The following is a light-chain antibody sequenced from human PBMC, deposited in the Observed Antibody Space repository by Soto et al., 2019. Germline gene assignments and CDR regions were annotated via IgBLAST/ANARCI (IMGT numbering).Light chain of an antibody. CDR1: SSNIGGNY. Sequence: QSVLTQPPSVSGTPGQTVTISCSGSSSNIGGNYVHWYQQLPGTAPQLLIYSSNLRPSGVPDRFSGSKSDTSASLAISGLRSEDEADYYCASWDDSLSGALFGGGTKLTVL. V-gene: IGLV1-47*01. J-gene: IGLJ2*01. CDR2: SSN. CDR3: ASWDDSLSGAL.